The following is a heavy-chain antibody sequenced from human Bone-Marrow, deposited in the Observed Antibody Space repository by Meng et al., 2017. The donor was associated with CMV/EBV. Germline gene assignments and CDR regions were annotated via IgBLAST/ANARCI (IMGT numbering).Heavy chain of an antibody. V-gene: IGHV3-15*01. CDR2: IKSKTDGGTT. J-gene: IGHJ4*02. CDR1: GFTFGNAW. Sequence: GESLKISCAASGFTFGNAWMSWVRQAPGKGLEWVGCIKSKTDGGTTDYAAPVKGRFTISRDDSKNTLYLQMNSLKTEDTAVYYCTADPYISRWTFFDYWGQGTLVTVSS. D-gene: IGHD6-13*01. CDR3: TADPYISRWTFFDY.